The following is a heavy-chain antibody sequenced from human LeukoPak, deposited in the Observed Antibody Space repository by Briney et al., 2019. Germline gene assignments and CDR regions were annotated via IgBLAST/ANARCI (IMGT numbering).Heavy chain of an antibody. V-gene: IGHV1-46*01. Sequence: GASVKVSCKASGYTFTTYYMHWVRQAPGQGLEWMGVINPSGSSTSYSQKFQGRVTMTRDTSTSTVYMELSSLRSDDTAFYYCARGDKYNYGRVALDYWGQGTLVTVSS. CDR1: GYTFTTYY. D-gene: IGHD4-17*01. J-gene: IGHJ4*02. CDR3: ARGDKYNYGRVALDY. CDR2: INPSGSST.